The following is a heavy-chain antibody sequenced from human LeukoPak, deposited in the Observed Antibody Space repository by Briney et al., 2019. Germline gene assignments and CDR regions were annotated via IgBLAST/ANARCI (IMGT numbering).Heavy chain of an antibody. V-gene: IGHV1-69*02. D-gene: IGHD3-9*01. CDR1: GGTFSSYT. CDR3: ARETYYDILTGYYIGWFDP. Sequence: ASVKVSCKASGGTFSSYTISWVRQAPGQGLEWMGRIIPILGIANYAQKFQGRVTITADKSTSTAYMELSSLRSEDTAVYYCARETYYDILTGYYIGWFDPWGQGTLVTVSS. J-gene: IGHJ5*02. CDR2: IIPILGIA.